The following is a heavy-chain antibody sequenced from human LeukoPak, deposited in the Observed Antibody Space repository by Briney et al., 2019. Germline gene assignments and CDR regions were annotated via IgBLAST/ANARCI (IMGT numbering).Heavy chain of an antibody. CDR3: ARDQNLDY. CDR1: GGSISSYY. Sequence: SSETLSLTCTVSGGSISSYYWNWIRQPPGKGLEWIGYIYYSGSTNYNPSLKSRVTISVDTSKNQFSLKLSSVTAADTAVYYCARDQNLDYWGQGTLVTVSS. J-gene: IGHJ4*02. V-gene: IGHV4-59*01. CDR2: IYYSGST. D-gene: IGHD2/OR15-2a*01.